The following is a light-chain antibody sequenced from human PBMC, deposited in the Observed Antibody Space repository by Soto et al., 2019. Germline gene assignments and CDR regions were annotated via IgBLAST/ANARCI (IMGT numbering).Light chain of an antibody. J-gene: IGKJ3*01. Sequence: DIQMTQSPSSVSASVGDRFTITCRSSEDISTWLAWYQQKPGKAPNLLIYDATSLKSGVPSRFSGSGSGTEFTLTLSSLQPDDFATYYCQHYNSYPFTFGPGTKVDIK. V-gene: IGKV1-5*01. CDR1: EDISTW. CDR2: DAT. CDR3: QHYNSYPFT.